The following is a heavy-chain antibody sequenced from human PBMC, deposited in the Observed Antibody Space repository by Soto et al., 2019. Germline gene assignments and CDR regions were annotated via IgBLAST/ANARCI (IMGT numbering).Heavy chain of an antibody. V-gene: IGHV3-66*04. CDR2: IYTDGST. CDR1: VFTVSSNY. D-gene: IGHD4-17*01. Sequence: EVPLVESGGGLVQPGVSLRLTCAASVFTVSSNYMSCVRQAPGKGLEWVSIIYTDGSTYYADSVKVRFTLSRYDSKNALYLQINSMRVEDTAVYYGASQRNTYGAYAFWVQGTMVTVSS. CDR3: ASQRNTYGAYAF. J-gene: IGHJ4*02.